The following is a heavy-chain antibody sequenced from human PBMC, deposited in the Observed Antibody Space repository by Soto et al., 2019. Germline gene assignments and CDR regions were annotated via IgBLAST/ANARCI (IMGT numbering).Heavy chain of an antibody. D-gene: IGHD6-19*01. Sequence: EVQLLESGGGLVQPGGSLTLSCAASGSTFSSYPMSWVRQAPGKGLEWVSVISGTGGSGAYYADSVKGRFAISRDNSKNTLYLQMNSLRAEDTAVYYCARREAVAGANDYWGQGTLVTVSS. J-gene: IGHJ4*02. V-gene: IGHV3-23*01. CDR2: ISGTGGSGA. CDR3: ARREAVAGANDY. CDR1: GSTFSSYP.